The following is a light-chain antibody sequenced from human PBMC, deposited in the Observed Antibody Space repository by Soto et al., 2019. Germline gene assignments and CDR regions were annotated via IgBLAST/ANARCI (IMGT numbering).Light chain of an antibody. CDR3: QKYNSAPGT. CDR2: AAS. Sequence: EIQMTQSPASLSASPGDRATITCRASQSISSFLAWYQQKPGEDPKLLIYAASTLPPGVPSRFSGSGSGTEFTLTISRLQAEDVATYYWQKYNSAPGTFGEGTKVEIK. J-gene: IGKJ1*01. CDR1: QSISSF. V-gene: IGKV1-27*01.